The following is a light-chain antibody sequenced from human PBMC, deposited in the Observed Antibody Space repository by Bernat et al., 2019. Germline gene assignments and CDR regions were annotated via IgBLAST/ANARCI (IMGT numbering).Light chain of an antibody. V-gene: IGKV1-16*01. CDR2: GAS. CDR3: QQYGRYPLA. CDR1: QAISKY. Sequence: DIQMTQSPSSLSASVGDRVTITCRATQAISKYLAWVQQKPGKAPKSLIYGASTLFSGVPSRFSGSGSETDFTLTISSLQPEASVTYYCQQYGRYPLAFGGGTKVEVK. J-gene: IGKJ4*01.